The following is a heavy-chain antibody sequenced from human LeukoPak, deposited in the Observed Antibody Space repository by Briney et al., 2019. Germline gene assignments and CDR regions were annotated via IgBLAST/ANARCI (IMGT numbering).Heavy chain of an antibody. D-gene: IGHD1-26*01. CDR1: GFIFNNFW. Sequence: GGSLRLSCAVSGFIFNNFWMSWVRQTPGKGLEWVANINQDGSQKNCVDSVKGRFTTSRDNSKNTLYLQMNSLRAEDTAVYYCARDAEDSGSYASSNPPFDYWGQGTLVTVSS. V-gene: IGHV3-7*01. CDR3: ARDAEDSGSYASSNPPFDY. CDR2: INQDGSQK. J-gene: IGHJ4*02.